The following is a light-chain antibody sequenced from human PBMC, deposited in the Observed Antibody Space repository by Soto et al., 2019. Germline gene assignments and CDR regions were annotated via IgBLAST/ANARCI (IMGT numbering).Light chain of an antibody. CDR3: QQYGSSGT. Sequence: VWSQFPCNLPLSPGERAEIHSRASQSVRNNYLAWYQQKPGQAPRLLIYGASNRATGIPDRFSGSGSGTDFTLTISRLEPEDFAVYYCQQYGSSGTLGQGTQVDVK. J-gene: IGKJ1*01. V-gene: IGKV3-20*01. CDR2: GAS. CDR1: QSVRNNY.